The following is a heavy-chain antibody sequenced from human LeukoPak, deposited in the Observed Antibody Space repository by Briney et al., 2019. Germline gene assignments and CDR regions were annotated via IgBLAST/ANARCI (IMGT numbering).Heavy chain of an antibody. D-gene: IGHD3-3*01. J-gene: IGHJ5*02. V-gene: IGHV1-18*01. CDR3: ARDGYYYFWSGYPGHNWFDP. CDR2: ISAYNGNT. Sequence: ASVKVSCKASGYTFTSYGISWVRQAPGQGLEWMGWISAYNGNTNYAQKLQGRVTMTTDTSTSTAYMELRSRRSDDTAVYYCARDGYYYFWSGYPGHNWFDPWGQGTLVTVSS. CDR1: GYTFTSYG.